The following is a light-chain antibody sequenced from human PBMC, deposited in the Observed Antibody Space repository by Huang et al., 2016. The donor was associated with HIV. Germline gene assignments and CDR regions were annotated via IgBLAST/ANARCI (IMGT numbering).Light chain of an antibody. CDR2: AAS. CDR1: QGISNS. J-gene: IGKJ5*01. Sequence: DIQMTQSPTSLSASMGDKVTITCRASQGISNSLAWFQQKPGEAPKSLIYAASNLQSGVPSRFSGSGSGTYFTLTIRSLQPEDFATYYCLQYNTYPPTFAQGTHLEIK. V-gene: IGKV1-16*01. CDR3: LQYNTYPPT.